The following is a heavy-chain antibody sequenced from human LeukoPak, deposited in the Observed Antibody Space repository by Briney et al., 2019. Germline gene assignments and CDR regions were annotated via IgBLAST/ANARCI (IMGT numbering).Heavy chain of an antibody. CDR2: ISGSGGST. CDR3: AKSSHPRWEYGDYDPDY. Sequence: GGSLRLSCAASGFTFSSYAMSWVRQAPGKGLEWVSAISGSGGSTYYADSVKGRFTISRDNSKNTLYLQMNSLRAEDTAVYYCAKSSHPRWEYGDYDPDYWGQGTLVTVSS. CDR1: GFTFSSYA. D-gene: IGHD4-17*01. J-gene: IGHJ4*02. V-gene: IGHV3-23*01.